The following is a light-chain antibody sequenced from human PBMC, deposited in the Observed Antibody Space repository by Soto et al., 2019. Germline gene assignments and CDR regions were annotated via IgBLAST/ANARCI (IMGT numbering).Light chain of an antibody. CDR2: GAS. Sequence: IVLTQSPATLSVSPGERATLSCRASQTIAGNLAWYQQKPGQPPRLLIYGASTRATGVPARFSGSGSGTEFTLTTEFTRTISSLQSEDFAVYFWHQYNNWPLTFGPGTRLEIK. J-gene: IGKJ5*01. CDR3: HQYNNWPLT. CDR1: QTIAGN. V-gene: IGKV3D-15*01.